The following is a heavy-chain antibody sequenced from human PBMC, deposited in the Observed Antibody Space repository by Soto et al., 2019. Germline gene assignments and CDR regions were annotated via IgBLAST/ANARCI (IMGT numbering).Heavy chain of an antibody. J-gene: IGHJ5*02. Sequence: GGSLRLSCAASGFTFSSYGMHWVRQAPGKGLEWVAVISYDGSNKYYADSVKGRFTISRDNSKNTLYLQMNSLRAEDTAVYYCAKALKTSTYFDPWGQGTLVTVAS. CDR3: AKALKTSTYFDP. CDR1: GFTFSSYG. V-gene: IGHV3-30*18. CDR2: ISYDGSNK. D-gene: IGHD6-6*01.